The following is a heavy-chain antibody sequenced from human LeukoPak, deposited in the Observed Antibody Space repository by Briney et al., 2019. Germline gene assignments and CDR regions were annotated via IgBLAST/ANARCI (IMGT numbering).Heavy chain of an antibody. CDR3: ASPYGSGRYNWFDP. CDR1: GGTFSSYA. D-gene: IGHD3-10*01. Sequence: SVKVSCKASGGTFSSYAISWVRQAPGQGLEWMGGIIPIFGTANYAQKFQGRVTITADESTCTAYMELSSLRSEDTAVYYCASPYGSGRYNWFDPWGQGTLVTVSS. J-gene: IGHJ5*02. CDR2: IIPIFGTA. V-gene: IGHV1-69*13.